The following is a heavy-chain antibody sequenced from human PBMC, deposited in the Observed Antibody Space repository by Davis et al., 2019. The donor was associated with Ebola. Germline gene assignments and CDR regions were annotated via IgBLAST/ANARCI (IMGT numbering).Heavy chain of an antibody. Sequence: SETLSLTCAVYGGSSSGYYWSWIRQPPGKGLEWIGEINHSGSTNYNPSLKSRVTISVDTSKNQFSLKLSSVTAADTAVYYCARGHTLVGATDFDYWGQGTLVTVSS. V-gene: IGHV4-34*01. CDR1: GGSSSGYY. CDR3: ARGHTLVGATDFDY. D-gene: IGHD1-26*01. J-gene: IGHJ4*02. CDR2: INHSGST.